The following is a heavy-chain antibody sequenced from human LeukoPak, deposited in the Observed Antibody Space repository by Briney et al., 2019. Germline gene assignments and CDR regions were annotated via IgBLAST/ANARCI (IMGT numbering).Heavy chain of an antibody. V-gene: IGHV3-9*01. CDR2: ISWKSGTI. CDR1: GFTFDDYA. J-gene: IGHJ3*02. CDR3: AKDFPNCSGGSCYEAGDAFDI. D-gene: IGHD2-15*01. Sequence: GRFLRLSCEGSGFTFDDYAMHWVRQAPGKGLEWVSGISWKSGTINYADSVKGRFTISRDNSKNSLYLQMNSLRTEDTALYYCAKDFPNCSGGSCYEAGDAFDIWGQGTMVTVSS.